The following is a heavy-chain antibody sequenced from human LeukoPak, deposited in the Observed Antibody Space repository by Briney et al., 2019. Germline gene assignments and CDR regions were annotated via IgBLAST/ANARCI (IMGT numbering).Heavy chain of an antibody. Sequence: SVKVSCKASGGTFSSHAIRWVRQAPGQGLEWMGGIIPIFGTANYAQKFQGRVTITTDESTSTAYMELSSLRSEDTAVYYCARADYYDSSGYSIYYFDYWCQGTLVTVSS. V-gene: IGHV1-69*05. J-gene: IGHJ4*02. CDR3: ARADYYDSSGYSIYYFDY. D-gene: IGHD3-22*01. CDR2: IIPIFGTA. CDR1: GGTFSSHA.